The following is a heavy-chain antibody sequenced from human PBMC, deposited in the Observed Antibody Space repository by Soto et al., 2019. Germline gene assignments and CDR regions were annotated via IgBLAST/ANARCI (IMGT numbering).Heavy chain of an antibody. CDR2: IYYSGST. J-gene: IGHJ6*03. Sequence: PSETLSLTCTVSGGSISSGCYYWSWIRQHPGKGLEWIGYIYYSGSTNYNPSLKSRVTISVDTSKNQFSLKLSSVTAADTAVYYCARAPAGTTDFSYYMDVWGKGTTVTVSS. D-gene: IGHD1-7*01. CDR1: GGSISSGCYY. CDR3: ARAPAGTTDFSYYMDV. V-gene: IGHV4-61*01.